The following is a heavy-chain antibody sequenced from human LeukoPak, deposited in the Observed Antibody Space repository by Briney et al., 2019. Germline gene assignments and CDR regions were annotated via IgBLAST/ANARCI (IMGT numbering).Heavy chain of an antibody. CDR3: ARAGDGTADY. J-gene: IGHJ4*02. D-gene: IGHD1-14*01. Sequence: GGSLRLSCAASGFTFSSYSMNWVRQARGMGLEWVSSISSSGDYIYYADSVKGRFTISRDNSKNSLYLQMNSLRAEDTAVYYCARAGDGTADYWGQGTLVTVSS. CDR1: GFTFSSYS. CDR2: ISSSGDYI. V-gene: IGHV3-21*01.